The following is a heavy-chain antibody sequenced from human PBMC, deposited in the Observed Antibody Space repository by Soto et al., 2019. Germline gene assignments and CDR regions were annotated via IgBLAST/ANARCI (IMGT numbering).Heavy chain of an antibody. V-gene: IGHV3-30-3*01. Sequence: GGSLRLSCSAYGFPFSSYAMQCVPQCPGKGLEWVSVISYDGSNKYYADSVKGRFTISRDNSKNTLYLQMNSLRAEDTAVYYCARDYYRFNSGYGFSMDVWGQGT. CDR1: GFPFSSYA. CDR2: ISYDGSNK. J-gene: IGHJ6*02. CDR3: ARDYYRFNSGYGFSMDV. D-gene: IGHD5-12*01.